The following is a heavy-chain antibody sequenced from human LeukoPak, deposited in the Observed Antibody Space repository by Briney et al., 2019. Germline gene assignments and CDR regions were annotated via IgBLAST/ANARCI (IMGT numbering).Heavy chain of an antibody. CDR2: INHSGST. Sequence: PSETLSLTCAVYGGSFSGYYWSWIRQPPEKGLEWIGEINHSGSTNYNPSLKSRVTISVDTSKNQFSLKLSSVTAADTAVYYCASSIAAPFDYWGQGTLVTVSS. V-gene: IGHV4-34*01. J-gene: IGHJ4*02. CDR3: ASSIAAPFDY. CDR1: GGSFSGYY. D-gene: IGHD6-6*01.